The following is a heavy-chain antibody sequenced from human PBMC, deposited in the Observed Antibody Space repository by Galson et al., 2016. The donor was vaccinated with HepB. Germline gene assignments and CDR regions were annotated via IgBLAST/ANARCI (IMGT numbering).Heavy chain of an antibody. CDR3: ARDEGRSYSGMDF. J-gene: IGHJ4*02. Sequence: SLRLSCAASGFTLSNYAMHWVRQAPGKGLEWVAIISYDGSNKYYADPVKGRFTISRDSSKNTLYLQMNSLRADDAAVFYYARDEGRSYSGMDFWGQGTLVTVSS. D-gene: IGHD1-26*01. CDR1: GFTLSNYA. CDR2: ISYDGSNK. V-gene: IGHV3-30*04.